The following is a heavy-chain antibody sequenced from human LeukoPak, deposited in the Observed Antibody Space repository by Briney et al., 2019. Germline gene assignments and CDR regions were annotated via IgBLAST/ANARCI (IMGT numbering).Heavy chain of an antibody. D-gene: IGHD2-2*01. CDR2: IYHSGST. Sequence: SQTLSLTCAVSGGSISSGGYSWSWIRQPPGKGLEWIGYIYHSGSTYYNPSLKSRVTMSVDTSKNQFSLRLSSVTAADTAVYYCARDWAQHCSSTSCYGPFDYWGQGTLVTVSS. CDR3: ARDWAQHCSSTSCYGPFDY. CDR1: GGSISSGGYS. J-gene: IGHJ4*02. V-gene: IGHV4-30-2*01.